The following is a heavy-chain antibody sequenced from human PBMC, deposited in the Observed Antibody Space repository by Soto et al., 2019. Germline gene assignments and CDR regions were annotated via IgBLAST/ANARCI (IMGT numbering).Heavy chain of an antibody. CDR2: IYHSGST. Sequence: QVQLQESGPGLVKPSGPLSLTCAVSGGSISSSNWWSWVRQPPGKGLEWIGEIYHSGSTNYNPSLKSRVTISVDKSKNQFSLKLSSVTAADTAVYYCAKPGYSSSWYYFDYWGQGTLVTVSS. CDR3: AKPGYSSSWYYFDY. V-gene: IGHV4-4*02. D-gene: IGHD6-13*01. J-gene: IGHJ4*02. CDR1: GGSISSSNW.